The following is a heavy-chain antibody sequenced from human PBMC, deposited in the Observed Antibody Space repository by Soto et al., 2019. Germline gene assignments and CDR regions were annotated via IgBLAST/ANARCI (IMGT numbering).Heavy chain of an antibody. CDR1: SGSISSYY. CDR3: ARHTRNQFDP. CDR2: IYYSERTSYNSGST. Sequence: SETLSLTCSVSSGSISSYYWGWIRQPPGKGLEWIGSIYYSERTSYNSGSTYYSPSLKSRVTISGDTSKSQFSLKLSSVTAADTAVYYCARHTRNQFDPWGQGTLVTVSS. J-gene: IGHJ5*02. V-gene: IGHV4-39*01.